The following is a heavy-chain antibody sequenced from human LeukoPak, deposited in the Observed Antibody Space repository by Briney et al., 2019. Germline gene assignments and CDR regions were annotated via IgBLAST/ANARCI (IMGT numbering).Heavy chain of an antibody. CDR1: GGSISSYY. Sequence: PSETLTLPCTVSGGSISSYYWSWIRQPPGKGLEWIGYIYYSGSTNYKPSLKSRLTISIDTSKNQFSLKLSSVTAADTAVYYCARHSGAGTGFVYWGQGTLVTVSS. CDR3: ARHSGAGTGFVY. D-gene: IGHD6-19*01. J-gene: IGHJ4*02. CDR2: IYYSGST. V-gene: IGHV4-59*08.